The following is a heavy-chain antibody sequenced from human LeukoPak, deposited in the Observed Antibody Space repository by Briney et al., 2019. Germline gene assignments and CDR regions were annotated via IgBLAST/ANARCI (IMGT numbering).Heavy chain of an antibody. CDR2: IYTSGST. CDR3: ARDDIVVVPAAPNYYYYGMDV. V-gene: IGHV4-4*07. J-gene: IGHJ6*02. Sequence: PSETLSPTCTVSGGSISSYYWSWIRQPAGKGLEWIGRIYTSGSTNYNPSLKSRVTMSVDTSKNQFSLKLSSVTAADTAVYYCARDDIVVVPAAPNYYYYGMDVWGQGTTVTVSS. CDR1: GGSISSYY. D-gene: IGHD2-2*01.